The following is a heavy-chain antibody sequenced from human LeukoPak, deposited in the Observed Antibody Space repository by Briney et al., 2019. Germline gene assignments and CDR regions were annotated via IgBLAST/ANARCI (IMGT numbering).Heavy chain of an antibody. CDR1: GYSFTSYW. V-gene: IGHV5-51*01. J-gene: IGHJ6*02. D-gene: IGHD5-12*01. CDR3: ARRGYHTYYYYYGMDV. CDR2: IYPGDSDT. Sequence: GESLKISCKGSGYSFTSYWIGCVRQLPGKGLEWMGIIYPGDSDTRYSPSFQGQVTISADKSISTAYLQWSSLKASDTAMYYCARRGYHTYYYYYGMDVWGQGTTVTVSS.